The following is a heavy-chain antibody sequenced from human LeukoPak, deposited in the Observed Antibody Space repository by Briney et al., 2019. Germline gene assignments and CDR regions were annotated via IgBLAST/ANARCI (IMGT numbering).Heavy chain of an antibody. V-gene: IGHV3-53*01. CDR1: GFTVSSNY. D-gene: IGHD3-10*01. CDR2: IYSGGST. J-gene: IGHJ5*02. Sequence: GGSLRLSCAASGFTVSSNYMSWVRQAPGKGLEWVSVIYSGGSTYYADSVKGRFTISRDNAKNSLYLQMNSLRAEDTAVYYCASDIWFGDSLGPWGQGTLVTVSS. CDR3: ASDIWFGDSLGP.